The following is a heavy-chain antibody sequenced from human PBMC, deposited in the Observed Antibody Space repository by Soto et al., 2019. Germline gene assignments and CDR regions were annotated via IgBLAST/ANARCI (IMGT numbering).Heavy chain of an antibody. V-gene: IGHV4-59*08. Sequence: QVQLQESGPGLVKPSETLSLSCTVSGGSISSYYWSWFRQSPGKRMEWIGYVHHSWGSSYNPSLQSRVAISLAPAKSTSSLKVTSVTATDTAVYYCARQGFGPLHGLVDGWGQGTTVTVSS. CDR1: GGSISSYY. D-gene: IGHD3-10*01. CDR3: ARQGFGPLHGLVDG. CDR2: VHHSWGS. J-gene: IGHJ6*02.